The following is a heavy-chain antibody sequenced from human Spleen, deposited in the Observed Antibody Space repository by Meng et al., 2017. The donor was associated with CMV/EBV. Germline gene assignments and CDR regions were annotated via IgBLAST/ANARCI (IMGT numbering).Heavy chain of an antibody. CDR3: AREARAGSVPAGTWGNDYYYYGMDV. CDR2: ISAYNGNT. V-gene: IGHV1-18*01. J-gene: IGHJ6*02. Sequence: ASVKVSCKASGYTFTSYGLTWVRRAPGQGLEWMGWISAYNGNTKYAQKFQGRVTMTTDTSTSTAYMELRSLRSDDTAVYYCAREARAGSVPAGTWGNDYYYYGMDVWGQGTTVTVSS. D-gene: IGHD2-2*01. CDR1: GYTFTSYG.